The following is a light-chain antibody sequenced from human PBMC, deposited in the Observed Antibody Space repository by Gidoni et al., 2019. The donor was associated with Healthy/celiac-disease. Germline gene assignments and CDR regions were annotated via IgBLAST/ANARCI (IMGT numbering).Light chain of an antibody. CDR3: QQYNNWTPEFT. Sequence: IVMTQSPATLSVSPGERATLSCRASQSVSSNLAWYQQKPGQAPRLLIYGASTRATDIPARFSGSGSGTEFTLTISSLQSEDFAVYYCQQYNNWTPEFTFGPGTKVDIK. J-gene: IGKJ3*01. V-gene: IGKV3-15*01. CDR2: GAS. CDR1: QSVSSN.